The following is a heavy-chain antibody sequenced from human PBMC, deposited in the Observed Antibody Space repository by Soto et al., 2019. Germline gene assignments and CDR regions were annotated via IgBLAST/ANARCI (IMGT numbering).Heavy chain of an antibody. CDR2: IIPILGIA. CDR1: GGTFSSYT. D-gene: IGHD3-10*01. J-gene: IGHJ4*02. V-gene: IGHV1-69*02. Sequence: QVQLVQSGAEVKKPGSSVKVSCKASGGTFSSYTISWVRQAPGQGLEWMGRIIPILGIANYAQKFQGRVTITADKSTSTAYMELSSLRSEDTAVYYCARAHMVRGVIPFDYWGQGTLVTASS. CDR3: ARAHMVRGVIPFDY.